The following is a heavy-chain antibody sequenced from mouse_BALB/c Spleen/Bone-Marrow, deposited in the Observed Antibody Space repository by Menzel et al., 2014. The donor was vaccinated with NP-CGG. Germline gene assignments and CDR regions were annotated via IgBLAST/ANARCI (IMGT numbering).Heavy chain of an antibody. V-gene: IGHV3-2*02. CDR1: GYSITSDYA. J-gene: IGHJ2*01. CDR2: ITYSGST. D-gene: IGHD2-4*01. Sequence: EVKLEESGPGLVKPSQSLSLTCTVTGYSITSDYAWNGIRQFPGNKLEWMGYITYSGSTSYNPSLKSRISITRDTSKNQFFLQLNSVTAEDTATYYCARYYDYDGDYFDYWGQGTTLTVSS. CDR3: ARYYDYDGDYFDY.